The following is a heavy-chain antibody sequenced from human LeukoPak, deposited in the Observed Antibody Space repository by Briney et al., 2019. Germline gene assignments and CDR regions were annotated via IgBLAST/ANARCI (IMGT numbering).Heavy chain of an antibody. CDR1: GFTFSDYY. D-gene: IGHD3-22*01. J-gene: IGHJ4*02. Sequence: GGSLRLSCAASGFTFSDYYMSWIRQAPGKGLEWVSYISSSGSTIYYADSVKGRFTISRDNAKNSLYLQMNSLRAKDTAVYYCARDYYDSSGYMYYFDYWGQGTLVTVSS. CDR2: ISSSGSTI. CDR3: ARDYYDSSGYMYYFDY. V-gene: IGHV3-11*01.